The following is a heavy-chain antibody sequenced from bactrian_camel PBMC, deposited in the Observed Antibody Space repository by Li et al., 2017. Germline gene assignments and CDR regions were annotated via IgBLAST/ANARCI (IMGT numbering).Heavy chain of an antibody. CDR1: GFTFGDFY. J-gene: IGHJ4*01. CDR2: IYTDGIT. V-gene: IGHV3S10*01. Sequence: VQLVESGGGLVQPGGSLRLSCAASGFTFGDFYMSWVRQTPGKGLEWVSNIYTDGITHYADSVKGRFTISKDVAKNTLYLQMNSLKSEDTARYYCTIFDYWGQGTQVTVS. CDR3: TIFDY.